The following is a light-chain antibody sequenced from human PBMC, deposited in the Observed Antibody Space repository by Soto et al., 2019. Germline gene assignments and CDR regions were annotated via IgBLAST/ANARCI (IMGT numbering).Light chain of an antibody. CDR2: EVS. Sequence: QSVLTQPSSASGSPGQSVTISCTGTSSDVGGYNYVSWYQQHPGKAPKLMIYEVSKRPSGVPDRFSGSKSGNTASLTVSGLQTEDEADYYCSSYAGTSTWLVFGGGTKLTVL. V-gene: IGLV2-8*01. J-gene: IGLJ2*01. CDR1: SSDVGGYNY. CDR3: SSYAGTSTWLV.